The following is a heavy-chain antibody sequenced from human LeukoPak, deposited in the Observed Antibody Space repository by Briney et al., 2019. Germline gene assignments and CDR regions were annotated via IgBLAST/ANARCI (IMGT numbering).Heavy chain of an antibody. CDR2: ISRNSGSI. CDR3: AKPRLTSGYCFYPDDAFDI. V-gene: IGHV3-9*03. Sequence: GGSLRLYCAASGFTFDDYAMHWVRQAPGKDLEWLSDISRNSGSIGYADSVKGRFTISRDNAKYFLYLQMNSLRAEDMALYYCAKPRLTSGYCFYPDDAFDIWGQGTMVTVSS. D-gene: IGHD3-22*01. J-gene: IGHJ3*02. CDR1: GFTFDDYA.